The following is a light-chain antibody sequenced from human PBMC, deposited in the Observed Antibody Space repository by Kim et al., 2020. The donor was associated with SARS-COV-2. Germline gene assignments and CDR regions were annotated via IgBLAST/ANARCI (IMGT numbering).Light chain of an antibody. Sequence: QSVLTQPPSASGTPGQRVTISCSGSSSNIGSNTVNWYQQFPGTAPKLLIHSNNQRPSGVPDRFSASKSGTSVALAISGLQSEDEADYYCAAWDDSLNGVLFGGGTKVTVL. CDR3: AAWDDSLNGVL. J-gene: IGLJ2*01. V-gene: IGLV1-44*01. CDR1: SSNIGSNT. CDR2: SNN.